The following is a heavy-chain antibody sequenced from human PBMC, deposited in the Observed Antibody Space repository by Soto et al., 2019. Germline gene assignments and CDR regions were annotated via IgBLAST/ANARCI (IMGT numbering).Heavy chain of an antibody. D-gene: IGHD3-3*02. V-gene: IGHV4-39*01. J-gene: IGHJ5*01. CDR2: IFYFGPS. CDR3: ARHSLALRKNNWFDS. CDR1: DDSILSSDFY. Sequence: SEPLSLTCTVTDDSILSSDFYWGWVRQPPGKGLEWIVIIFYFGPSYYNPSLKSRVTMSVDPSKNQFSLRLRSVTAADTALYFCARHSLALRKNNWFDSWGQGIMVTVSS.